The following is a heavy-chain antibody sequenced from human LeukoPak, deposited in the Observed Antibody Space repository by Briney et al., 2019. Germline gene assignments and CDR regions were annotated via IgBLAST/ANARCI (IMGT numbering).Heavy chain of an antibody. CDR3: ARRYYYNLGSFPFDF. Sequence: SETLSLTCAVSGGPFSGYFWSWIRQSSGKGLEWIGEIHNSGTTNYNPSLNSRVTISEDTFKNQFYLNLSSVTAADTAVYYCARRYYYNLGSFPFDFWGQGTLVTVSS. J-gene: IGHJ4*02. CDR2: IHNSGTT. V-gene: IGHV4-34*01. CDR1: GGPFSGYF. D-gene: IGHD3-10*01.